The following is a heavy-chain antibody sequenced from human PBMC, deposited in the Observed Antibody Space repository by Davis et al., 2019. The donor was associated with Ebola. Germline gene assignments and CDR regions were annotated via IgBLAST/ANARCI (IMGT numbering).Heavy chain of an antibody. D-gene: IGHD3-10*01. Sequence: GESLKISCAASGFTFSSYGMHWVRQAPGKGLEWVAVISYDGSNKYYADSVKGRFTISRDNSKNTLYLQMNSLRAEDTAVYYCARASGGGSGLYYFDYWGQGTLVTVSS. J-gene: IGHJ4*02. CDR2: ISYDGSNK. CDR3: ARASGGGSGLYYFDY. CDR1: GFTFSSYG. V-gene: IGHV3-30*03.